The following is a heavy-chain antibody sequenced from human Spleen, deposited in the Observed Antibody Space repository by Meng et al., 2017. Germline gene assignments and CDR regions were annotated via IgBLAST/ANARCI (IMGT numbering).Heavy chain of an antibody. J-gene: IGHJ4*02. CDR2: ISASGHSI. CDR1: GFTFSNYA. CDR3: ARGYSYSWY. Sequence: GGSLRLSCAASGFTFSNYALTWVRQAPGKGLEWVSSISASGHSIYYADSVKGRFTLSRDNSKNTVNLQMTGLRDEDTAVYYCARGYSYSWYWGQGTLVTVSS. D-gene: IGHD5-18*01. V-gene: IGHV3-23*01.